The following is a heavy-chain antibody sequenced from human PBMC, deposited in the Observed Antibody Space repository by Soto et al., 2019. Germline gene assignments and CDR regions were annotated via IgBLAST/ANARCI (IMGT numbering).Heavy chain of an antibody. CDR3: TRDRMTPGDT. Sequence: TSETLSLTCTVSGVSVKSYTWSWVRQPANKGLEWIGRVFSSVSATYSPSLKSRVRISMDTPENRISLKLDSLTAADAGVYYCTRDRMTPGDTWGPGTLVTVSS. J-gene: IGHJ4*02. D-gene: IGHD2-21*02. CDR1: GVSVKSYT. V-gene: IGHV4-4*07. CDR2: VFSSVSA.